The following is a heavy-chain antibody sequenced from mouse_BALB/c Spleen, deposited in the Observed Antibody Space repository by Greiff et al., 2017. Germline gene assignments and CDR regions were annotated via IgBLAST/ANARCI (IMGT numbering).Heavy chain of an antibody. CDR2: ISSGGST. CDR3: ARGGDGNYVFAY. Sequence: EVQVVESGGGLVKPGGSLKLSCAASGFTFSSYAMSWVRQTPEKRLEWVASISSGGSTYYPDSVKGRFTISRDNARNILYLQMSSLRSEDTAMYYCARGGDGNYVFAYWGQGTLVTVSA. V-gene: IGHV5-6-5*01. D-gene: IGHD2-1*01. CDR1: GFTFSSYA. J-gene: IGHJ3*01.